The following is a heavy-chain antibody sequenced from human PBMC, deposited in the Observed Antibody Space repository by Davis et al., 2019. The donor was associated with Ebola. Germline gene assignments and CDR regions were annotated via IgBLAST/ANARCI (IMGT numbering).Heavy chain of an antibody. D-gene: IGHD2-2*01. V-gene: IGHV3-30*02. CDR3: AKDPGRYCISTSCYAPDY. J-gene: IGHJ4*02. CDR2: IRYDGSNK. CDR1: GFTFSRSG. Sequence: GESLKISCAASGFTFSRSGLHWVRQAPGKGLEWVAFIRYDGSNKYYADSVKGRFTISRDNSKNTLYLQMNSLRAEDTAVYYCAKDPGRYCISTSCYAPDYWGQGTLVTVSA.